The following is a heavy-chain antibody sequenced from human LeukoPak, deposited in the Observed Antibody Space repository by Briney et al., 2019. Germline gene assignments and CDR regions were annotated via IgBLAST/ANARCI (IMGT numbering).Heavy chain of an antibody. Sequence: GGSLRLSCAASGFTFSSYEMNWVRQAPGKGLEWASYISSSGSTIYYADSVKGRFTISRDNAKNSLYLQMNSLRAEDTAVYYCARASWIQLWFAWDYWGQGTLVTVSS. CDR1: GFTFSSYE. V-gene: IGHV3-48*03. CDR3: ARASWIQLWFAWDY. CDR2: ISSSGSTI. D-gene: IGHD5-18*01. J-gene: IGHJ4*02.